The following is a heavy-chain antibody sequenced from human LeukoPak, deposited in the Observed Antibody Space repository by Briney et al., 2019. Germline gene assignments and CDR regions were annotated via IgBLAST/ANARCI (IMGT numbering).Heavy chain of an antibody. V-gene: IGHV3-48*04. CDR1: GFTFSSYS. D-gene: IGHD6-19*01. CDR3: ARSSGIAVPGGGAFDI. Sequence: GGSLRLSCAASGFTFSSYSMNWVRQAPGKGLEWVSCISSSSSTIYYADSVKGRFTISRDNAKNSLYLQMNSLRAEDTAVYYCARSSGIAVPGGGAFDIWGQGTMVTVSS. J-gene: IGHJ3*02. CDR2: ISSSSSTI.